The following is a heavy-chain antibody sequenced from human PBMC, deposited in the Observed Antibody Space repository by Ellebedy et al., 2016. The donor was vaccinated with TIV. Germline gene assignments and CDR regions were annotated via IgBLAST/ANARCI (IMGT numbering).Heavy chain of an antibody. CDR3: ASLRNDYGDYVGY. J-gene: IGHJ4*02. CDR1: GFTFSRYS. CDR2: ITSTSDNR. V-gene: IGHV3-48*04. Sequence: PGGSLRLSCAASGFTFSRYSMNWVRQAPGKGLECISFITSTSDNRYYADSVKGRFTISRDNAKNSLYLQMNSLRADDTDVYYCASLRNDYGDYVGYWGQGTLVTVSS. D-gene: IGHD4-17*01.